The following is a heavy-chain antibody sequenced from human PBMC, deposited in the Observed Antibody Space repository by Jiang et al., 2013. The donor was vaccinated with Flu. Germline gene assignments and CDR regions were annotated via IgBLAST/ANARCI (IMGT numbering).Heavy chain of an antibody. CDR2: INAVNGNT. CDR3: ARDKGGVYDSSGYNYQIGWFDP. V-gene: IGHV1-3*01. Sequence: SGAEVKKPGASVKVSCRASGYTFTTYVMHWVRQAPGQRLEWMGWINAVNGNTKYSQKFQGRVIITTDTSASTAYMELNSLISEDTAVYYCARDKGGVYDSSGYNYQIGWFDPWGQGTLVTVSS. CDR1: GYTFTTYV. J-gene: IGHJ5*02. D-gene: IGHD3-22*01.